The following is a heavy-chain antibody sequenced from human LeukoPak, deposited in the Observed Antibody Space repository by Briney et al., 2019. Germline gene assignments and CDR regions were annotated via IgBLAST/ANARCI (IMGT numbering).Heavy chain of an antibody. CDR3: ATAIYYDSGGYYRGPPFDY. Sequence: GASVKVSCKASGYTFTSYGISWVRQAPGQGLEWMGWISAYNGNTNYAQKLQGRVTLTTDTSTSTAYMELRSLRSDDTAVYYCATAIYYDSGGYYRGPPFDYWGQGTLVTVSS. D-gene: IGHD3-22*01. CDR1: GYTFTSYG. CDR2: ISAYNGNT. J-gene: IGHJ4*02. V-gene: IGHV1-18*01.